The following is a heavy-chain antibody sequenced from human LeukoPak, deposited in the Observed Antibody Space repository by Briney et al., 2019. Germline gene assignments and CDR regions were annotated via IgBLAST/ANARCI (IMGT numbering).Heavy chain of an antibody. Sequence: GGSLTLSCAASGFTFSSYGIHWVRQAPGKGLEWVAFIQYNGGSKYYADSVKGRFTISRDNSKNTLYLQMNSLGTEDTAVYYCAPRGIAVAGPFDYWGQGTLVTVSS. CDR2: IQYNGGSK. CDR1: GFTFSSYG. J-gene: IGHJ4*02. V-gene: IGHV3-30*02. CDR3: APRGIAVAGPFDY. D-gene: IGHD6-19*01.